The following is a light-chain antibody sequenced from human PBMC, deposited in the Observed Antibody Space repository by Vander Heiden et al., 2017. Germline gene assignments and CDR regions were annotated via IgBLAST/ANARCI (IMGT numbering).Light chain of an antibody. CDR2: GAA. Sequence: DIVFTPSPGTLSLSPGESATLSCRASQRVSSSYFAWYQQKPGQAPRLLIYGAASRATGIPDRFSGSGSGTDFTLTISRREPEDFAVYYCQQYGSSPPLTFGGGTKVEIK. CDR1: QRVSSSY. V-gene: IGKV3-20*01. J-gene: IGKJ4*01. CDR3: QQYGSSPPLT.